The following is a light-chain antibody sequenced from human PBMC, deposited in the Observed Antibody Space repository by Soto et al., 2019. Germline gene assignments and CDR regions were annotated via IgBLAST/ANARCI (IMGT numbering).Light chain of an antibody. J-gene: IGKJ2*03. CDR2: WAS. CDR3: QQYYSPPYS. CDR1: QSVLYSGNNKNH. V-gene: IGKV4-1*01. Sequence: DRVMTQSPESLAVSLGERATINCKSSQSVLYSGNNKNHLAWYQQKPGQPPKLLISWASTRESGVPDRFSGSGSRTDFTLSISSLQAEDVAVYYCQQYYSPPYSFGQGTKLEI.